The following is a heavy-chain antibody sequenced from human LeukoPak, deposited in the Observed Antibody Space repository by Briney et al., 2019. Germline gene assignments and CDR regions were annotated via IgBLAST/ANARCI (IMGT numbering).Heavy chain of an antibody. Sequence: SETQSLTCTVSGYSISSDSYYWSWIRQPAGKGLEWIGRIYASGSTNYNPSLKSRVTISLDTSKIQFSLRLSSVTAADTAVHYCARGSGYVYYWGQGTLVTVSS. D-gene: IGHD5-12*01. CDR2: IYASGST. V-gene: IGHV4-61*02. CDR1: GYSISSDSYY. J-gene: IGHJ4*02. CDR3: ARGSGYVYY.